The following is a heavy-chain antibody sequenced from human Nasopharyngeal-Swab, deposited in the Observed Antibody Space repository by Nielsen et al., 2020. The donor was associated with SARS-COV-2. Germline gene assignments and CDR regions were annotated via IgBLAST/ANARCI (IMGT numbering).Heavy chain of an antibody. J-gene: IGHJ4*02. CDR1: GFTFSDSA. V-gene: IGHV3-73*01. CDR3: TRCGGGCYSGRDY. CDR2: IRSKGNTYAN. D-gene: IGHD2-15*01. Sequence: GGSLRLSCAASGFTFSDSAIHWVRQASGKGLEWVGCIRSKGNTYANAYAASVKGRFIIFRDDPTNTAYLQMNSLKTEDTAVYYCTRCGGGCYSGRDYWGQGTLVTVSS.